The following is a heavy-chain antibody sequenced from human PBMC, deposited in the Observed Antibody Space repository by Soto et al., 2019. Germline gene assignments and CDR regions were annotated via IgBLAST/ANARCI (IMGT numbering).Heavy chain of an antibody. CDR3: ARAPAMLAYGMDV. D-gene: IGHD3-10*02. CDR1: GFTFNSYW. CDR2: INGDGSST. Sequence: EVQLEESGGGLVQPGGSLRISCAASGFTFNSYWMYWVRQAPGKGLVWVSRINGDGSSTSYADSVKGRFTISRDSXKNTVHLQMNSLSAEDTAVYYCARAPAMLAYGMDVWGQGPTVTVSS. J-gene: IGHJ6*02. V-gene: IGHV3-74*01.